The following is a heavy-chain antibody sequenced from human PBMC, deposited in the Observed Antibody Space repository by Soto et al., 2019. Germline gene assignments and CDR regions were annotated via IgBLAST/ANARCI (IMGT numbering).Heavy chain of an antibody. CDR3: ARDLGYCISTSCDNWFDP. CDR1: GGSISSYY. D-gene: IGHD2-2*01. J-gene: IGHJ5*02. CDR2: TYYSGST. V-gene: IGHV4-59*01. Sequence: PSETLSLTCTVSGGSISSYYWSWIRQPPGKGLEWIAYTYYSGSTNYNPSLKSRVTISVDTSKNQFSLKLSSVTAADTAVYYCARDLGYCISTSCDNWFDPWGQGTLVTVSS.